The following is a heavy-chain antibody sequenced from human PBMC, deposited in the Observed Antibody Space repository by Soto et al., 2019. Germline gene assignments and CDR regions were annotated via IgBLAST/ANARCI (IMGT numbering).Heavy chain of an antibody. CDR2: IYYSGST. V-gene: IGHV4-30-4*01. D-gene: IGHD6-6*01. Sequence: QVQLQESGPGLVKPSQTLSLTCTVSGGSISSGDYYWSWLRQPPGKGLEWIGYIYYSGSTYYNPSLKSRVTISVDTSMNQFSLKLSSVTAADTAVYYCAREATIAARLDSWGQGTLVTVSS. CDR3: AREATIAARLDS. J-gene: IGHJ4*02. CDR1: GGSISSGDYY.